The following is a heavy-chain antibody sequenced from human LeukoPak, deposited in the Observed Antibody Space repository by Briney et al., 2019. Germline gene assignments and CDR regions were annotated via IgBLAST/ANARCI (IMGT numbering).Heavy chain of an antibody. Sequence: GGSLRLSCSASGFTFSSFWMGWVRQAPGKGLEWVASIRWDDERHHVDSVTGRFSVSRDNAKNSLYLQMNSLRAEDTAVYYCAKAERPYGSGSYPNWGQGTMVTVSS. J-gene: IGHJ3*01. V-gene: IGHV3-7*01. CDR2: IRWDDER. D-gene: IGHD3-10*01. CDR1: GFTFSSFW. CDR3: AKAERPYGSGSYPN.